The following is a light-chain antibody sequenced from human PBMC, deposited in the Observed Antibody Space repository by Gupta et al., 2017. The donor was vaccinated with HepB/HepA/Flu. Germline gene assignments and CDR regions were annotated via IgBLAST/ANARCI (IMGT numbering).Light chain of an antibody. V-gene: IGKV1-9*01. J-gene: IGKJ5*01. CDR2: SAS. CDR1: QDINSN. CDR3: QQFNSYPIT. Sequence: DLQLTQSPSFLSASVGERVTITCRASQDINSNLLWYQQKPGKAPNLLIYSASTLQGGVPARFSGRGSGTEFTLTISSLQSEDFATYYCQQFNSYPITSGPGTRLEIK.